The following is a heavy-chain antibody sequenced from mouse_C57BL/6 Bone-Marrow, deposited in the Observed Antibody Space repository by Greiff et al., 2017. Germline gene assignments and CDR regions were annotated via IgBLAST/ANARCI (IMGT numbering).Heavy chain of an antibody. CDR1: GYSFTDYN. J-gene: IGHJ4*01. CDR3: ERGYDCYYTMDC. Sequence: EVQLQESGPELVKPGASVKISCKASGYSFTDYNLNWVKQSNGKSLEWIGVINPNYGTTSYNQKFKGKATFTVDQSSSTAYMQLNSLTSEDAAVYCGERGYDCYYTMDCCGQGTSATVSS. D-gene: IGHD2-4*01. CDR2: INPNYGTT. V-gene: IGHV1-39*01.